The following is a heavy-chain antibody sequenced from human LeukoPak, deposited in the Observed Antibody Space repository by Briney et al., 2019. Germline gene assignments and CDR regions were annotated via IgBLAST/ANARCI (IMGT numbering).Heavy chain of an antibody. CDR1: GFTFSSYG. CDR2: ISYDGSNK. Sequence: GGSLRLSCAASGFTFSSYGMHWVRQAPGKGLEWVAVISYDGSNKYYADSVKGRFTISRDNSKNTLYLQMNSLRAEDTAVYYCASLFSWNWGQGTLVTVSS. J-gene: IGHJ4*02. CDR3: ASLFSWN. D-gene: IGHD2-15*01. V-gene: IGHV3-30*03.